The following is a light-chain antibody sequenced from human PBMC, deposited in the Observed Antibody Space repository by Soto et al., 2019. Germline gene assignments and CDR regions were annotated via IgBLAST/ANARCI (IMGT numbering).Light chain of an antibody. Sequence: IQMSQSPSTLSGSVGDRVTITCRASQGIRNDLGWYQQKPGKAPKLLIYAASSLQSGVPSRFSGSGSGTDFTLTISSLQPEDFATYYCLQDYNYPPTFGGGTKVDIK. CDR3: LQDYNYPPT. V-gene: IGKV1-6*01. CDR2: AAS. J-gene: IGKJ4*01. CDR1: QGIRND.